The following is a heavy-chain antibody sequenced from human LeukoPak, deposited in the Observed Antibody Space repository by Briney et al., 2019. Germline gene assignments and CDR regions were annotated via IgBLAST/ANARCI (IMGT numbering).Heavy chain of an antibody. CDR2: ISSTIRYI. Sequence: GGSLRLSCVASGFTISSYSMNWVRQAPGKGLEWVSCISSTIRYIYYADSVKGRFTISRDNAKNSVYLQINSLRAEDTAVYYCTRAVAADDVSPGYWGQGTLVTVSS. CDR3: TRAVAADDVSPGY. CDR1: GFTISSYS. D-gene: IGHD6-13*01. J-gene: IGHJ4*02. V-gene: IGHV3-21*01.